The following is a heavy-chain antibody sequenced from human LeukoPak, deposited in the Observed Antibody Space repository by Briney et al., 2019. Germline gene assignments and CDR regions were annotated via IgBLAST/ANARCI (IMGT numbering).Heavy chain of an antibody. CDR2: VFYDGSNE. Sequence: PGGSLRLSCSASGFTFNNFAMLWVRQAPGKGLEGVAVVFYDGSNEFYSDSVKGRFTISRDNSKNTLLLQMNSLRPEDTAVYYCAKARIVGATFDYWGEGTLVTVSS. CDR3: AKARIVGATFDY. D-gene: IGHD1-26*01. CDR1: GFTFNNFA. V-gene: IGHV3-30*04. J-gene: IGHJ4*02.